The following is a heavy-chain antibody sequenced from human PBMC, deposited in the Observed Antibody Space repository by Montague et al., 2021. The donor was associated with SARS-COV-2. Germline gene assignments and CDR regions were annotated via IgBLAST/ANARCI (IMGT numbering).Heavy chain of an antibody. J-gene: IGHJ4*02. CDR2: IYYSGST. D-gene: IGHD3-22*01. CDR3: ARDSHYYDSSGRFDY. V-gene: IGHV4-59*13. CDR1: GGSISSYY. Sequence: SETLSLTCTVSGGSISSYYWSWIRQPPGKGLEWIGYIYYSGSTXXXPSXXXRVTISVDTSKNQFSLKLSSVTAADTAVYYCARDSHYYDSSGRFDYWGQGTLVTVSS.